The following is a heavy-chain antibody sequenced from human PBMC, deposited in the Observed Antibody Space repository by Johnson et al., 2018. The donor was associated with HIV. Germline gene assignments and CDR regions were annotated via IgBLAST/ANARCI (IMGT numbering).Heavy chain of an antibody. V-gene: IGHV3-7*05. Sequence: MMLVESGGNLVQPGGSLRLSCVASGFSVSSYWMSWVRQAPGKGLEWVANIKQDGSEKYYVDSVKGRFTISRDNAKNSLYLQMNSLRAEDTAVYYCARARQGAVVKWGPGKMDAFDIWGQGTMVTVSS. CDR3: ARARQGAVVKWGPGKMDAFDI. D-gene: IGHD4-23*01. CDR2: IKQDGSEK. J-gene: IGHJ3*02. CDR1: GFSVSSYW.